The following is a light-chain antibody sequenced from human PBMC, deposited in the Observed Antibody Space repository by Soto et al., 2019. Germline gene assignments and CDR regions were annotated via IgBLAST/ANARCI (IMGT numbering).Light chain of an antibody. CDR2: GAS. CDR3: QQYNNWPYT. CDR1: LSISIN. Sequence: EIVMTQSPATLSVSPGERATLSCRASLSISINLAWYQQKSGQAPRLLMYGASTRATDIPARFSGSGSGTEFTLTISSLQSEDFAVYYCQQYNNWPYTFGQGTKLEIK. V-gene: IGKV3-15*01. J-gene: IGKJ2*01.